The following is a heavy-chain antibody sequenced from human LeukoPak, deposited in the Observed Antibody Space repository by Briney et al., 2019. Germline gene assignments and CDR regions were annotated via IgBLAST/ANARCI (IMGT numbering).Heavy chain of an antibody. CDR1: GFGFTNYA. CDR2: ISGSGGTT. D-gene: IGHD3-3*01. J-gene: IGHJ5*02. CDR3: ARDPGLWSGYYSSADWFDP. Sequence: GGSLRLSCAASGFGFTNYAMNWVRQAPGKGLEWVSGISGSGGTTYYADSVKGRFIISRDNSQSTLYLQVHSLTAADTAVYYCARDPGLWSGYYSSADWFDPWGQGTLVTVSS. V-gene: IGHV3-23*01.